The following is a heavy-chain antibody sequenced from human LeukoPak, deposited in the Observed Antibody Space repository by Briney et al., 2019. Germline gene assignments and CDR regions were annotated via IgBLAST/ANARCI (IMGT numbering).Heavy chain of an antibody. Sequence: SETLSLTCTVSGGSISSYYWSWIRQPPGKGLEWIGYIYYSGSTNYNPSLKSRVTISVDTSKNQFSLKLSSVTAADTAVYYCAIRGYYALGHFDYWGQGTLVTVSS. CDR2: IYYSGST. CDR3: AIRGYYALGHFDY. D-gene: IGHD3-22*01. V-gene: IGHV4-59*01. CDR1: GGSISSYY. J-gene: IGHJ4*02.